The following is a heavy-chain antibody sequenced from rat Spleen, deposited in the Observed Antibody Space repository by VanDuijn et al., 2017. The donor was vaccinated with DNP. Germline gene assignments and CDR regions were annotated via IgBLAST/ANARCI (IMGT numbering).Heavy chain of an antibody. D-gene: IGHD1-7*01. J-gene: IGHJ3*01. CDR2: NNYDGNIT. CDR3: VIGSYAGFGY. Sequence: EVQLVESGGGLVQPGRSMKLSCVVSGFTFSNYDMAWVRQAPKKGLEWVATNNYDGNITYYRDSVKGRFTISRDNAKSTLYLQMDSLRPEDTATYYCVIGSYAGFGYWGQGTLVTVSS. V-gene: IGHV5-7*01. CDR1: GFTFSNYD.